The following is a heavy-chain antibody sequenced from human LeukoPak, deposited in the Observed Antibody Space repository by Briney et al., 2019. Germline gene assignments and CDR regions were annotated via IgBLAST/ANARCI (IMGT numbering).Heavy chain of an antibody. Sequence: GGSLRLSCTGSGFIFGDYAVSWFRQAPGKGLEWVGLIRSKAFGGTTEYAASVKGRFTISRDDSKSIAFLQMNSLQSEDTAVYYCTRRRTFDYWGQGTLVTVSS. CDR1: GFIFGDYA. V-gene: IGHV3-49*03. CDR3: TRRRTFDY. CDR2: IRSKAFGGTT. J-gene: IGHJ4*02.